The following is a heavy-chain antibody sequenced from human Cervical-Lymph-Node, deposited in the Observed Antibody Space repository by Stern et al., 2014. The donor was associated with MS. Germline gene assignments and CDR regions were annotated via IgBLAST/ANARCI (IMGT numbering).Heavy chain of an antibody. CDR2: IKTDGSEE. J-gene: IGHJ4*02. CDR3: ARDLAYCRGAICSAGEEFDF. Sequence: EVQLVESGGGLVQPGGSLRLSCAASGFNFKNFWMSWVRQAPGKGLEWVATIKTDGSEERYADSVRGRFTISRDNADNSLFMHMSSLRAEDTAVFYCARDLAYCRGAICSAGEEFDFWGQGTLVTVSS. D-gene: IGHD2-2*01. V-gene: IGHV3-7*01. CDR1: GFNFKNFW.